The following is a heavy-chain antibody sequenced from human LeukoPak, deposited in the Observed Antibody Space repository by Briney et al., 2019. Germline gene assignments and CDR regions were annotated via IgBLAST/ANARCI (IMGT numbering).Heavy chain of an antibody. Sequence: SKTLSLTCTVSGGSISSTYYWDWIRQPPGKGLEWIGEINHSGSTNYNPSLKSRVTISVDTSKNQFSLKLSSVTAADTAVYYCARGGVSGYGYYMDVWDKGTTVTVSS. CDR2: INHSGST. CDR1: GGSISSTYY. V-gene: IGHV4-34*01. J-gene: IGHJ6*03. D-gene: IGHD5-12*01. CDR3: ARGGVSGYGYYMDV.